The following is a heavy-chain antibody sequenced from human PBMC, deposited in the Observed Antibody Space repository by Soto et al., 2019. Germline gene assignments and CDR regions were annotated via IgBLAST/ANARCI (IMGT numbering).Heavy chain of an antibody. J-gene: IGHJ4*02. CDR1: GGPITSYNW. CDR3: AALGYCSGGSCYGGLDY. V-gene: IGHV4-4*02. D-gene: IGHD2-15*01. CDR2: VHHTGAS. Sequence: NPSETLSLTCAVSGGPITSYNWYNWVRQPPGKGLEWIGEVHHTGASHYSPSLKSRVAISVDKSKNQFSLTLTSVTAADTAVYYCAALGYCSGGSCYGGLDYWGQGTLVTV.